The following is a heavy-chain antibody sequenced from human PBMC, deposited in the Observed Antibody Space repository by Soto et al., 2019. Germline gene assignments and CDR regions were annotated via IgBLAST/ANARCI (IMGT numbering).Heavy chain of an antibody. CDR3: ARDGLGYCSGGSCYHTTGMDV. V-gene: IGHV1-69*13. Sequence: GASVKVSCKASGGTFSSYAISWVRQAPGQGLEWMGGITPIFGTANYAQKFQGRVTITADESTSTAYMELSSLRSEDTAVYYCARDGLGYCSGGSCYHTTGMDVWGQGTTVTVPS. CDR2: ITPIFGTA. D-gene: IGHD2-15*01. CDR1: GGTFSSYA. J-gene: IGHJ6*02.